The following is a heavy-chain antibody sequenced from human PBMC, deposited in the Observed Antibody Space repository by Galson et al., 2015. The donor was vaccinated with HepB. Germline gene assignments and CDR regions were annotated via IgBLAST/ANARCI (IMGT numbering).Heavy chain of an antibody. CDR2: IYYSGST. J-gene: IGHJ2*01. V-gene: IGHV4-59*08. D-gene: IGHD1-26*01. CDR3: ARPRPGGDWYFDL. CDR1: GGSISSYY. Sequence: QLQLQESGSGLVKPSETLSLTCTVSGGSISSYYWSWIRQPPGKGLEWIGYIYYSGSTNYNPSLKSRVTISVDTSKNQFSLKLSSVTAADTAVYYCARPRPGGDWYFDLWGRGTLVTVSS.